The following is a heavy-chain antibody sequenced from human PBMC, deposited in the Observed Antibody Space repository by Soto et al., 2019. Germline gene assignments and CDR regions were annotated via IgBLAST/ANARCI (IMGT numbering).Heavy chain of an antibody. CDR3: ASGTGVPAAMYSFDS. D-gene: IGHD2-2*01. CDR1: GGSFSGYY. J-gene: IGHJ4*02. CDR2: TNHNGST. V-gene: IGHV4-34*01. Sequence: QVQLQQWGAGLLKPSETLSLTCAVYGGSFSGYYWSWIRQPPGQGLEWIGETNHNGSTNYNPSLPSRVPISVDTTKNQCSLELSSVTAADTAVYYCASGTGVPAAMYSFDSWGQGTLVTVSS.